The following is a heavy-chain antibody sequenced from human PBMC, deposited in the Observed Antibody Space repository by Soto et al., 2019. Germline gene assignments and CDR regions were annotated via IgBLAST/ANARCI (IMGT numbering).Heavy chain of an antibody. CDR3: ARSSLVGYYYYMDV. V-gene: IGHV4-34*01. CDR1: GASLSEYY. CDR2: INHIGRT. Sequence: SETLSLTCAVHGASLSEYYWSWIRQSPGKGLEWVGEINHIGRTNYNPSLKSRVTMSVDTSKNQFSLELTSVTAADTAVYYCARSSLVGYYYYMDVWGKGTTVTVSS. J-gene: IGHJ6*03.